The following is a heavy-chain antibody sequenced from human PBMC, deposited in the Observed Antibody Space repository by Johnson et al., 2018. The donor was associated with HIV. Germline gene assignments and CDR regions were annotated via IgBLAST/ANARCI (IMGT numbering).Heavy chain of an antibody. CDR2: ITWNGGST. Sequence: EVQLVQSGGGLVKPGGSLRLSCAASGFTFSDAWMSWVRQAPGKGLEWVSGITWNGGSTGYADSVKGRFTISRDNAKNSLYLQMNSLRAEDTALYYCARVVGYKYGSAGDNDAFDIWGQGTMVTVSS. J-gene: IGHJ3*02. D-gene: IGHD5-18*01. CDR3: ARVVGYKYGSAGDNDAFDI. CDR1: GFTFSDAW. V-gene: IGHV3-20*04.